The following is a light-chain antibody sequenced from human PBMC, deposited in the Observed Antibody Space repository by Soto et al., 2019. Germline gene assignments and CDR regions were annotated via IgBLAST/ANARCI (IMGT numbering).Light chain of an antibody. Sequence: EMWLTQSPGTLSLAPGERATLSCRASQSVSSSYLAWYQQKPGQAPRLLIYGASSRATGIPDRFSGSGSGTDFTLTISRLEPEDFAVYYCQQYGSSPWTFGQGTKVDIK. V-gene: IGKV3-20*01. CDR1: QSVSSSY. CDR3: QQYGSSPWT. CDR2: GAS. J-gene: IGKJ1*01.